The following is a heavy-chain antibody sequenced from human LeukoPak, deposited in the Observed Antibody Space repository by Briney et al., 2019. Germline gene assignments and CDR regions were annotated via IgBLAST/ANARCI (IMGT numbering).Heavy chain of an antibody. CDR1: GGSINTYY. CDR3: ARGYSGSSYYFDV. Sequence: SETLSLTCIVSGGSINTYYWSWIRQPPGKGLEWIGYIYCSGSTNYNPSLESRVTISVDTSKNHFSLNVTSVTAADTAVYYCARGYSGSSYYFDVWGQGTLVTVSS. D-gene: IGHD5-12*01. V-gene: IGHV4-59*01. J-gene: IGHJ4*02. CDR2: IYCSGST.